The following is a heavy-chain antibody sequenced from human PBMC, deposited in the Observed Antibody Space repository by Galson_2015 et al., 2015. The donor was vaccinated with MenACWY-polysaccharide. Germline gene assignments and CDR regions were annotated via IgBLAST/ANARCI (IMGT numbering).Heavy chain of an antibody. CDR1: GFTFSSYS. CDR3: ARVLKGLVGATPDY. V-gene: IGHV3-48*02. Sequence: SLRLSCAASGFTFSSYSMNWVRQAPGKGLEWVSYISSGGTIYYADSVKGRFTISRDNAKNSLYLQMNSLRDDDTAVYYCARVLKGLVGATPDYWGQGALLTVSS. J-gene: IGHJ4*02. D-gene: IGHD1-26*01. CDR2: ISSGGTI.